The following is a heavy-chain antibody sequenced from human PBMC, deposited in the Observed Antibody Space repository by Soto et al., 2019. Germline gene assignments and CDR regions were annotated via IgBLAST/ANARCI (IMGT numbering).Heavy chain of an antibody. CDR2: TYYRSNLRH. CDR1: GSSLFINTAA. CDR3: ARGVAGIGFDF. D-gene: IGHD6-19*01. J-gene: IGHJ4*02. V-gene: IGHV6-1*01. Sequence: PSQTPSLTGAISGSSLFINTAALNWIMTSPSTGLVWLGRTYYRSNLRHDYSVFVKSRITVYPDTSKHHFSLELNSVTHNDTAVECCARGVAGIGFDFVGQGSLVTVSS.